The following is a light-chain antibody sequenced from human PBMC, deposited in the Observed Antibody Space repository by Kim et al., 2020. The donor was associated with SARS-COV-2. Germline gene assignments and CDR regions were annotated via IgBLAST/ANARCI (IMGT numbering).Light chain of an antibody. V-gene: IGKV1-39*01. J-gene: IGKJ2*01. Sequence: DIQMTQSPSSLSASVGDRVTITCRTSQTITSHLNWYQQKPGRAPKLLISAASTLQGGVPSRFSGSGSETDFTLTISSLQPEDFATYYCQQYNSYYTFGQGTKLEI. CDR2: AAS. CDR1: QTITSH. CDR3: QQYNSYYT.